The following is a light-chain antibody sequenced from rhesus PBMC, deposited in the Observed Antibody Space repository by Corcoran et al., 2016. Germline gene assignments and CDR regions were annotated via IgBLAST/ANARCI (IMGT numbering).Light chain of an antibody. CDR2: KAS. CDR3: QQYYGTPYT. CDR1: ENVNNY. Sequence: DIQMTQSPSSLSASVGDRVTITCRASENVNNYLNWYQQKPGKAPKLLISKASTFQSGVPSRLSGSGSWTDYTFTILGLQSEDVATYYCQQYYGTPYTFGQGTKVEIK. V-gene: IGKV1-74*01. J-gene: IGKJ2*01.